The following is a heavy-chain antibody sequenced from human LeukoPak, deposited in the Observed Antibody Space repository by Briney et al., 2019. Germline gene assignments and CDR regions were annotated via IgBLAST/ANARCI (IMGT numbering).Heavy chain of an antibody. D-gene: IGHD4-17*01. CDR2: INAGNGNT. J-gene: IGHJ4*02. V-gene: IGHV1-3*01. CDR3: ARWSGNDYGDYELDY. CDR1: GYTFTSYA. Sequence: ASVKVSCKASGYTFTSYAMHWVRQAPGQRLEWMGWINAGNGNTKYSQKFQGRVTITRDTSASTAYMELSSLRSEDTAVYYCARWSGNDYGDYELDYWGQGTLVTVSS.